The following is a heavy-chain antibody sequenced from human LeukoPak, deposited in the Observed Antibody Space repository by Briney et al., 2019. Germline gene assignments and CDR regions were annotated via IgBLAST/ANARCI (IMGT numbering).Heavy chain of an antibody. J-gene: IGHJ5*02. V-gene: IGHV3-21*01. D-gene: IGHD4-17*01. CDR1: GFSFISYS. CDR3: ARGATTTRFGRFDP. Sequence: GGSLRLSCAASGFSFISYSMNWVRQAPGKGLEWVSSISSSSDYRYRADSVKGRFTISRDNPKKSLYLQMNSLRAEDTAVYYCARGATTTRFGRFDPWGQGTLVIVSS. CDR2: ISSSSDYR.